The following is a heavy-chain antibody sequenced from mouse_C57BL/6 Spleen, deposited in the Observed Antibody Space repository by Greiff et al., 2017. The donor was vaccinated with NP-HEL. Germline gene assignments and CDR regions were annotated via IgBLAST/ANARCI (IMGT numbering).Heavy chain of an antibody. Sequence: EVQLQQSGPVLVKPGASVKMSCKASGYTFTDYYMNWVKQSHGKSLEWIGVINPYNGGTSYNQKFKGKATLTVAKSSSTAYMELNSLTSEDSAVYYGARKTGQGTMDYWGQGTSVTVSS. CDR3: ARKTGQGTMDY. D-gene: IGHD3-2*02. CDR2: INPYNGGT. CDR1: GYTFTDYY. V-gene: IGHV1-19*01. J-gene: IGHJ4*01.